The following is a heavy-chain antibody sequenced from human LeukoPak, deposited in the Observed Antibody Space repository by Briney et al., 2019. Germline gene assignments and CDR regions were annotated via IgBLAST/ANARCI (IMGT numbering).Heavy chain of an antibody. V-gene: IGHV4-39*07. J-gene: IGHJ4*02. Sequence: SETLSLTCTVSGGSISSSSYYWGWIRQPPGKGLEWIGSIYYSGSTYYNPSLKSRVTISVDTSKNQFSLKLSSVTAADTAVYYCARATVPDYYDSSGSSHYFDYWGQGTLVTVSS. CDR3: ARATVPDYYDSSGSSHYFDY. D-gene: IGHD3-22*01. CDR1: GGSISSSSYY. CDR2: IYYSGST.